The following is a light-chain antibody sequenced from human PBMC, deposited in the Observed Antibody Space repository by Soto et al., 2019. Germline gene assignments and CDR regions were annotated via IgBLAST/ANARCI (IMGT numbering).Light chain of an antibody. Sequence: EIVLTQSPATLSLSPGARATLSCRASQSVSSYLAWYQQKPGQAPRLLIYDASNRATDIPARFSGSGSGTDFTFTISSLEPEDFAVYYWQQRSNWPLTFGGGTKVEIK. J-gene: IGKJ4*02. V-gene: IGKV3-11*01. CDR2: DAS. CDR1: QSVSSY. CDR3: QQRSNWPLT.